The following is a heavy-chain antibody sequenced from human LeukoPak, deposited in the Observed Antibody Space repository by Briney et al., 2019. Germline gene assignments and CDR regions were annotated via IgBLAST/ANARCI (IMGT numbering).Heavy chain of an antibody. Sequence: ASVTVSCMASGYTFTGYYMHWVRQAPGQGLECLGWINPNSGGPNYAQKFQGRVTMTRGTSISTAYMELSRLRSDDTAVYYCAREIVVVVAVLNWFDPWGQGTLVTVSS. J-gene: IGHJ5*02. D-gene: IGHD2-15*01. CDR2: INPNSGGP. V-gene: IGHV1-2*02. CDR1: GYTFTGYY. CDR3: AREIVVVVAVLNWFDP.